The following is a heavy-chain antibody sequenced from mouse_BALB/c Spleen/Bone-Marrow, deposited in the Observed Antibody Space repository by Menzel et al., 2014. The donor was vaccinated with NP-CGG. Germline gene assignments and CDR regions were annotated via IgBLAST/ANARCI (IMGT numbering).Heavy chain of an antibody. CDR3: ARAHYDYVLFDY. D-gene: IGHD2-4*01. CDR2: IWAGGST. CDR1: GFSLTTCG. V-gene: IGHV2-9*02. Sequence: VQLQQSGPGLVAPSQSLSITCTVSGFSLTTCGVHWVRQPPGKGLEWLGVIWAGGSTNYNSALMSRLSISKDNSKSQVFLKMNSLQTDDTAMYYCARAHYDYVLFDYWGQGTTLTVSS. J-gene: IGHJ2*01.